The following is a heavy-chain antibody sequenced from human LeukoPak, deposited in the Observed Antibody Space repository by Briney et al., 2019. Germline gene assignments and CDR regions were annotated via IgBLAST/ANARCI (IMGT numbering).Heavy chain of an antibody. CDR2: IIPIFGTA. J-gene: IGHJ5*02. Sequence: ASVTVSCKASGGTFSSYAISWVRQAPGQGLEWMGGIIPIFGTANYAQKFQGRVTITTDESTSTAYMELSSLRSEDTAVYYCARTIVGATWDLPENWFDPWGQGTLVTVSS. V-gene: IGHV1-69*05. CDR3: ARTIVGATWDLPENWFDP. CDR1: GGTFSSYA. D-gene: IGHD1-26*01.